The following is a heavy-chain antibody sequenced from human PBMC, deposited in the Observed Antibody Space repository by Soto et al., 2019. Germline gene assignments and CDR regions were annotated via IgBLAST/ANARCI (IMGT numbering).Heavy chain of an antibody. CDR3: VRQAKLTTVTANVGYYYGLDV. V-gene: IGHV3-23*01. CDR1: GFGFSTYA. J-gene: IGHJ6*02. CDR2: RGVSGSGT. D-gene: IGHD4-4*01. Sequence: DVQLLESGGGLVQPGGPLRLSLAASGFGFSTYAMTWSRQAPGKGRGGVSVRGVSGSGTYYEDSVKGRFTISRDNSKNTLYLQMNSLRAEDTAVYYCVRQAKLTTVTANVGYYYGLDVWGQGTTVTVSS.